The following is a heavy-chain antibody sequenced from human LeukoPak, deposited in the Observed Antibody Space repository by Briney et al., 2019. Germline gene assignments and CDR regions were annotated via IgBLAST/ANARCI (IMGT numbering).Heavy chain of an antibody. CDR3: AREIPYYYGSGSYIPL. V-gene: IGHV4-4*07. J-gene: IGHJ4*02. CDR1: GGSISSYY. D-gene: IGHD3-10*01. Sequence: PSETLSLTCTVSGGSISSYYWSWIRQPAGKGLEWMGRIYTSGSTNYNPSLKSRGTMSVDTSKNQFSLKLSSVTAADTAVYYCAREIPYYYGSGSYIPLWGQGTLVTVSS. CDR2: IYTSGST.